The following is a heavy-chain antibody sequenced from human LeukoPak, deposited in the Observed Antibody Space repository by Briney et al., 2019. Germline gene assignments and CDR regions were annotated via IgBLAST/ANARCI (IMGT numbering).Heavy chain of an antibody. D-gene: IGHD3-10*01. CDR2: ITHGGRT. CDR3: ARSGSMGLYR. Sequence: SETLSLTCGVYGGAFSGYYWSWIRQPPGKGLEWIGEITHGGRTSNNSSLKSRVTISADTSKNQFSLKLSSVTAADTAVYYCARSGSMGLYRWGQGTLVTVSS. CDR1: GGAFSGYY. J-gene: IGHJ5*02. V-gene: IGHV4-34*01.